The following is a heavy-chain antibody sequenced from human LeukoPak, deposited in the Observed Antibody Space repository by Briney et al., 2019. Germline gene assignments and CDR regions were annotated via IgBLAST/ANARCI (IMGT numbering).Heavy chain of an antibody. CDR2: IIPILGIA. V-gene: IGHV1-69*04. J-gene: IGHJ6*02. CDR1: GGTFSSYT. D-gene: IGHD6-19*01. CDR3: ARDLGYSSGWPRNYYSGMDV. Sequence: SVKVSCKASGGTFSSYTISWVRQDPGQGLEWMGRIIPILGIANYAQKFQGRVTITADKSTSTAYMELSSLRSEDTAVYYCARDLGYSSGWPRNYYSGMDVWGQGTTVTVSS.